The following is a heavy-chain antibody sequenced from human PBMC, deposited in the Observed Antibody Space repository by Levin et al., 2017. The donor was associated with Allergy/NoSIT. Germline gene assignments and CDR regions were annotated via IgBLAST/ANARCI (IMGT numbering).Heavy chain of an antibody. D-gene: IGHD2-15*01. CDR2: IYYSGST. J-gene: IGHJ4*02. CDR1: GGSISSGGYY. CDR3: ARVPRYCSGGSCYSPDY. Sequence: SETLSLTCTVSGGSISSGGYYWSWIRQHPGKGLEWIGYIYYSGSTYYNPSLKSRVTISVDTSKNQFSLKLSSVTAADTAVYYCARVPRYCSGGSCYSPDYWGQGTLVTVSS. V-gene: IGHV4-31*03.